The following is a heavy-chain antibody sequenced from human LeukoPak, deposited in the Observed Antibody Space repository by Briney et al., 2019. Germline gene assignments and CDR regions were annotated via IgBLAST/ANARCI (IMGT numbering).Heavy chain of an antibody. Sequence: GGSLRLSCAASGFAFSGYSMNWVRQAPGKGLEWVSSITSSSTTIYYADSLKGRFTIPRDNAENSLYLQMDSLRDEDTAVYYCARDKGTRGVFDYWGQGTLVTVSS. CDR2: ITSSSTTI. D-gene: IGHD1-14*01. V-gene: IGHV3-48*02. J-gene: IGHJ4*02. CDR3: ARDKGTRGVFDY. CDR1: GFAFSGYS.